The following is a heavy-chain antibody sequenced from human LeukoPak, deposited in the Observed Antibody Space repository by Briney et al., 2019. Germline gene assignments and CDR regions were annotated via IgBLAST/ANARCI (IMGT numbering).Heavy chain of an antibody. CDR1: GFTFSSYA. D-gene: IGHD1-20*01. CDR2: ISYDGSNK. Sequence: PGGSLRLSCAASGFTFSSYAMHWVRQAPGKGLEWVAVISYDGSNKYYADSVKGRFTISRDKSKNTLYLQMNSLRAEDTAVYYCAREGKGISGVASDAFDIWGQGTMVTVSS. J-gene: IGHJ3*02. CDR3: AREGKGISGVASDAFDI. V-gene: IGHV3-30-3*01.